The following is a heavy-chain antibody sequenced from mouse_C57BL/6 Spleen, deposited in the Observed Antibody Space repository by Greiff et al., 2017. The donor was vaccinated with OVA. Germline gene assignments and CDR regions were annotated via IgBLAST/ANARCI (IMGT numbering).Heavy chain of an antibody. CDR3: ARTDSNYFDD. J-gene: IGHJ2*01. V-gene: IGHV1-52*01. Sequence: VQLQQPGAELVRPGSSVKLSCKASGYTFTSYWMHWVKQRPIQGLEWIGKIDPSDSETHYNQKFKDKATLTVDKSSSTAYMQLSSLTTEDSAVYYGARTDSNYFDDWGKGTTLTVAS. CDR1: GYTFTSYW. D-gene: IGHD2-5*01. CDR2: IDPSDSET.